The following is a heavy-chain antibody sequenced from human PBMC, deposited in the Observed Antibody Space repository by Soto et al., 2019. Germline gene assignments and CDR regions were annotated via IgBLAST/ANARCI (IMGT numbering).Heavy chain of an antibody. CDR2: ISSSSSTI. Sequence: GGSLRLSCAASGFTFSSYSMNWVRQAPGKGLEWVSYISSSSSTIYYADSVKGRFTISRDNAKNSLYLQMNSLRDEDTAVYYCARDRDDSSGYYYRGPYFDYWGQGTLVTVSS. CDR1: GFTFSSYS. D-gene: IGHD3-22*01. V-gene: IGHV3-48*02. J-gene: IGHJ4*02. CDR3: ARDRDDSSGYYYRGPYFDY.